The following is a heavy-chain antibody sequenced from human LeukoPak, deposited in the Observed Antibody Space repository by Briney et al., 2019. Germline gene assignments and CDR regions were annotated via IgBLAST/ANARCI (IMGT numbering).Heavy chain of an antibody. CDR3: ARVFGGYDYPVYDAFDI. CDR1: GFTFSSYA. CDR2: ISYDGSNK. Sequence: PGRSLRLSCAASGFTFSSYAMRWVRQAQGKGLEWVAVISYDGSNKYYADSVKGRFTISRDNSKNTLYLQMNSLRAEDTAVYYCARVFGGYDYPVYDAFDIWGQGTMVTVSS. V-gene: IGHV3-30*04. J-gene: IGHJ3*02. D-gene: IGHD5-12*01.